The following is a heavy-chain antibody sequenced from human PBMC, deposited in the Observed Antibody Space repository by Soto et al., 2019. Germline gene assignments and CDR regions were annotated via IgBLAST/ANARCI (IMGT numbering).Heavy chain of an antibody. CDR3: ARSAYFFDY. CDR1: GGSFSGYY. CDR2: INHSGST. V-gene: IGHV4-34*01. J-gene: IGHJ4*02. D-gene: IGHD3-16*01. Sequence: SETLSLTCAVYGGSFSGYYWSWIRQPPGKGLEWIGEINHSGSTNYNPSLKSRVTISVDTSKNQFSLKLSSVTAADTAVYYCARSAYFFDYWGQGTLVTVSS.